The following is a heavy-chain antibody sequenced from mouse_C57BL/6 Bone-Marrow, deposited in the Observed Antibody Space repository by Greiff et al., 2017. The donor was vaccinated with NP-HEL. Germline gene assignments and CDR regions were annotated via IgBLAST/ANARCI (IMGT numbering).Heavy chain of an antibody. CDR1: GYSITSGYY. V-gene: IGHV3-6*01. CDR2: ISYDGSN. J-gene: IGHJ2*01. Sequence: VQLQQSGPGLVKPSQSLSLTCSVTGYSITSGYYWNWIRQFPGNKLEWMGYISYDGSNNYNPSLKNRISITRDTSKNQFFLKLNSVTTEDTATYYCARIPLLGYYFDYWGQGTTLTVSS. CDR3: ARIPLLGYYFDY. D-gene: IGHD1-1*01.